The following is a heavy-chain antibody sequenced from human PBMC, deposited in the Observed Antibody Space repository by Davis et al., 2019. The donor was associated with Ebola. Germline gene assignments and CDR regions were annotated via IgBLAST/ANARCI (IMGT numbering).Heavy chain of an antibody. CDR3: AKGASGSGWFFDY. CDR2: ITGSGGST. J-gene: IGHJ4*02. CDR1: GFTFSTCA. V-gene: IGHV3-23*01. Sequence: GESLKISCAASGFTFSTCAMNWVRQAPGKGLEWVSAITGSGGSTYYARSVRGRFTFSRDNSKNTLYLQMNSLRAEDTAVYYCAKGASGSGWFFDYWGQGTLVTVSS. D-gene: IGHD6-19*01.